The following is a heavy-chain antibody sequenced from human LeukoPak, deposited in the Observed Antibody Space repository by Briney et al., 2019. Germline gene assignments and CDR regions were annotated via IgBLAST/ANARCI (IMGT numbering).Heavy chain of an antibody. CDR2: INGDGSTS. D-gene: IGHD6-6*01. CDR3: AKGSSSSRPYYFDY. V-gene: IGHV3-74*01. CDR1: TFTFSTYW. J-gene: IGHJ4*02. Sequence: GGSLRLSCEASTFTFSTYWMHWVRQAPGKGLVWVSYINGDGSTSNYADSVKGRLTISRDNAKNTLYLQMNSLRVEDTAVYYCAKGSSSSRPYYFDYWGQGALVTVSS.